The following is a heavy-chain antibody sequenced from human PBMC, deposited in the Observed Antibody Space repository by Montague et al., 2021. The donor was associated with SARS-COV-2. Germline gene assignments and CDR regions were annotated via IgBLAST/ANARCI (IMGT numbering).Heavy chain of an antibody. V-gene: IGHV4-4*02. Sequence: SETLSLTCAVSDGSISSPNWWNWVRQPPGKGLEWFGEIIYTGNTNYNQSSQSRVTIFIDKSKNHLSLQLSSGTAADTAAYYCARGGTYHYGMDVWGQGTTVAVSS. D-gene: IGHD3-16*01. CDR3: ARGGTYHYGMDV. CDR1: DGSISSPNW. J-gene: IGHJ6*02. CDR2: IIYTGNT.